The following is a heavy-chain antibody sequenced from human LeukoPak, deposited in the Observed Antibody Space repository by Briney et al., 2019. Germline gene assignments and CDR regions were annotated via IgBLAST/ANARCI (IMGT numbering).Heavy chain of an antibody. J-gene: IGHJ6*03. V-gene: IGHV1-2*02. CDR1: GYTFTSYD. CDR3: AREGSSAPYYYYMDV. CDR2: INPNSGGT. D-gene: IGHD6-6*01. Sequence: ASVKVSCKASGYTFTSYDINWVRQATGQGLEWMGWINPNSGGTNYAQKFQGRVTMTRDTSISTAYMELSRLRSDDTAVYYCAREGSSAPYYYYMDVWGKGTTVTVSS.